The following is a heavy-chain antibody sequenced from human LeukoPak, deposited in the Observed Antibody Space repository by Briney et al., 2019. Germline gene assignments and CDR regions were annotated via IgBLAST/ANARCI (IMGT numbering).Heavy chain of an antibody. J-gene: IGHJ4*02. CDR1: GYTFTGYY. CDR3: ARDQNILTGYGLDY. CDR2: INPNSGAT. V-gene: IGHV1-2*02. D-gene: IGHD3-9*01. Sequence: GASVKVSCKASGYTFTGYYMHWVRQAPGQGLEWMGWINPNSGATNYAQKLQGRVTMTTDTSTSTAYMELRSLRSDDTAVYYCARDQNILTGYGLDYWGQGTLVTVSS.